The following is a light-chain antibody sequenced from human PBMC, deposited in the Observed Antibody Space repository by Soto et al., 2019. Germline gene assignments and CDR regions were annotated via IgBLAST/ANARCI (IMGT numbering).Light chain of an antibody. CDR1: SSDVGGYNY. CDR2: EVS. Sequence: QSALTQPASVSGSPGQSITISCTGTSSDVGGYNYVSWYQQHPGKAPKLIIYEVSNRPSGISNRFSGSKSGNTASLTISGLQAEDESDHYCSSYRSINTYVFGTGTKVTVL. J-gene: IGLJ1*01. V-gene: IGLV2-14*01. CDR3: SSYRSINTYV.